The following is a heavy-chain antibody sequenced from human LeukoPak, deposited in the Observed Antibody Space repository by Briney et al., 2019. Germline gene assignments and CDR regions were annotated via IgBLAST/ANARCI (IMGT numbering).Heavy chain of an antibody. CDR1: AITTTSDA. CDR2: ILLGGGGGHT. Sequence: GGSLRLSCAVTAITTTSDALNWVRQAPGEGLEWVSAILLGGGGGHTYYTDSVKGRFTISRDSSTNTMYLQMKSLRVDDTGVYYCARGRDYTMDVWGQGTTVTVSS. D-gene: IGHD4-11*01. J-gene: IGHJ6*02. V-gene: IGHV3-23*01. CDR3: ARGRDYTMDV.